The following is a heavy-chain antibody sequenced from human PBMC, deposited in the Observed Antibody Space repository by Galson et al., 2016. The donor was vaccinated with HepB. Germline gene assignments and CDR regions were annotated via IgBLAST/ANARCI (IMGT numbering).Heavy chain of an antibody. J-gene: IGHJ4*02. CDR2: ITHTTNTI. Sequence: SLRLSCAASGFTVSSDYMNWVRQAPGKGLEWVSHITHTTNTIYYADSVKGRFTISRDNAKNSVYLQMNSLRDEDTAVNLCARDGGGGYNLDYWGQGTLVTVSS. V-gene: IGHV3-48*02. CDR1: GFTVSSDY. CDR3: ARDGGGGYNLDY. D-gene: IGHD5-24*01.